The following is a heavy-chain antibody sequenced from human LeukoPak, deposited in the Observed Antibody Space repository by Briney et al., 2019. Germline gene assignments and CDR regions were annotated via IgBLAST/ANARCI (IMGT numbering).Heavy chain of an antibody. Sequence: ASVKVSCKASGYTFTSYGITRVPQAPGQELEWMGWISACNGNTTYAQKLQGRVTMTTDTSTSTAYMELRSLRSDDTAVYYCAREVRYYDILTGYLGGGYYYYGMDVWGKGTTVTVSS. V-gene: IGHV1-18*04. CDR3: AREVRYYDILTGYLGGGYYYYGMDV. CDR1: GYTFTSYG. CDR2: ISACNGNT. D-gene: IGHD3-9*01. J-gene: IGHJ6*04.